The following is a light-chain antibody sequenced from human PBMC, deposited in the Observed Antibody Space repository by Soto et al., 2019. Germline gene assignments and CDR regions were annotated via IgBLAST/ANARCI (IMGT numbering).Light chain of an antibody. J-gene: IGKJ2*01. V-gene: IGKV3-20*01. CDR2: GAS. CDR3: QQYCGSPPYT. CDR1: RSISSTY. Sequence: EIVLPQSPGTLSLSPGERATLSCRASRSISSTYLAWYQQKPGQAPRLLIYGASSRATGIPDRFSGSGSGTDFTLTISRLEPEDFAVYYCQQYCGSPPYTFGQGTKLEIK.